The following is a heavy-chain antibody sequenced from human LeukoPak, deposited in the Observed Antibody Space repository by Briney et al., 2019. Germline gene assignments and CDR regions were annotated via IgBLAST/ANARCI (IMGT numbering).Heavy chain of an antibody. CDR3: ARDGGYDRPGIDY. V-gene: IGHV4-59*01. CDR2: VSDRGGT. Sequence: SETLSLTCTVSRGSISSYYWSWIRQSPGKGLEWIGYVSDRGGTNYNPSLKSRVTISVDTSKNQFSLNLRSVTAADTAVYYCARDGGYDRPGIDYWGQGTLVTVSS. D-gene: IGHD5-12*01. CDR1: RGSISSYY. J-gene: IGHJ4*02.